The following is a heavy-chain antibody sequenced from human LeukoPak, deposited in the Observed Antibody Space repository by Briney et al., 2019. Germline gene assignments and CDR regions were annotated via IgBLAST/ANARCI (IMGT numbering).Heavy chain of an antibody. CDR3: ARDPWGSYTHFDY. V-gene: IGHV1-46*01. CDR1: GGTFSSYA. CDR2: INPSGGST. D-gene: IGHD3-16*01. Sequence: ASVKVPCKASGGTFSSYAISWVRQAPGQGLEWMGIINPSGGSTSYAQKFQGRVTMTRDTSTSTVYMELSSLRSEDTAVYYCARDPWGSYTHFDYWGQGTLVTVSS. J-gene: IGHJ4*02.